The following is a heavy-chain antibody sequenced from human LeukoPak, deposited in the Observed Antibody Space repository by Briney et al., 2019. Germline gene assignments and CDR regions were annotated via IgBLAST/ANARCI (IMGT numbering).Heavy chain of an antibody. Sequence: GGSLRLSCAATGFTFSSYAMSWVRQAPGKGLEWVSAISESGDSTYYADSVKGRFTISRDNSKNTLSLLMNSLGAEDTAIYYCAKEGGTTGYADYWGQGTLVTVSS. CDR2: ISESGDST. V-gene: IGHV3-23*01. CDR3: AKEGGTTGYADY. D-gene: IGHD3-9*01. CDR1: GFTFSSYA. J-gene: IGHJ4*02.